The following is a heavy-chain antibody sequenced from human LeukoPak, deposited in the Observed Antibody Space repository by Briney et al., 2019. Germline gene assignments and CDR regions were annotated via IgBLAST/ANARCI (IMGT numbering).Heavy chain of an antibody. J-gene: IGHJ4*02. CDR1: GGSFNSYV. CDR2: IIPIFGTA. CDR3: ARAFRVGMTGYFDY. Sequence: ASVKVSCKASGGSFNSYVITWVRQAPGQGLEWMGGIIPIFGTANYAQKFQGRVTITADESTSTAYMELSSLRSEDTAVYYCARAFRVGMTGYFDYWGQGTLVTVSS. V-gene: IGHV1-69*13. D-gene: IGHD1-20*01.